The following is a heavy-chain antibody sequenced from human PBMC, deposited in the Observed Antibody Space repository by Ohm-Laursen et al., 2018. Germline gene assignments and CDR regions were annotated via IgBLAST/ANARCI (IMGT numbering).Heavy chain of an antibody. Sequence: SLRLSCAASGFTFSTYAMSWVRQAPGKGLEWVSAISRGSDTTYYADSVKGRFTISRDNAKNTLYLQMDSLRAEDTAVYYCARDSRSAAGIFDYWGQGTLVTVSS. D-gene: IGHD6-13*01. CDR3: ARDSRSAAGIFDY. CDR1: GFTFSTYA. V-gene: IGHV3-23*01. CDR2: ISRGSDTT. J-gene: IGHJ4*02.